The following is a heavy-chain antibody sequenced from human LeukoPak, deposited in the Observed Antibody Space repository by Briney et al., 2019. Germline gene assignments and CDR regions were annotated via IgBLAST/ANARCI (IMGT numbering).Heavy chain of an antibody. V-gene: IGHV1-69*13. D-gene: IGHD6-19*01. CDR1: GGTFSSYA. CDR3: ARVSSGWGAPEYFQH. Sequence: SVKVSCKASGGTFSSYAISWVRQAPGQGVEWMGGIIPIFGTANYAQKFQGRVTITADESTSTAYMELSSLRSEDTAVYYCARVSSGWGAPEYFQHWGQGTLVTVSS. CDR2: IIPIFGTA. J-gene: IGHJ1*01.